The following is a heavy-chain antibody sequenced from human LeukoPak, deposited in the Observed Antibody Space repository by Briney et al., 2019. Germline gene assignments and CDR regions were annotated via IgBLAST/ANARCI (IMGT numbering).Heavy chain of an antibody. CDR2: IYTGGST. J-gene: IGHJ4*02. CDR3: ASYQILRYFDY. CDR1: GFTVSSNY. D-gene: IGHD3-9*01. V-gene: IGHV3-53*01. Sequence: GGSPRLSCAASGFTVSSNYMSWVRQAPGKGLEWVSVIYTGGSTYYADSVKGRFTISRDNSKNTLYLQMNSLRAEDTAVYYCASYQILRYFDYWGQGTLVTVSS.